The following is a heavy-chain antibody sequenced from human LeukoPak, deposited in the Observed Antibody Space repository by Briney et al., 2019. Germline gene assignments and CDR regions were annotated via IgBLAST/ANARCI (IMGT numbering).Heavy chain of an antibody. V-gene: IGHV4-4*02. D-gene: IGHD6-19*01. CDR3: ARGHSSGWYDYFDY. Sequence: SETLSLTCAVSGVSISSSEWWIWVRQPPGKGLEWIGDINHSGSTNYNPSLKSRVTLSVDTSKNQVSLKLSSVTAADTAVYYCARGHSSGWYDYFDYWGQGTLVTVSS. CDR1: GVSISSSEW. CDR2: INHSGST. J-gene: IGHJ4*02.